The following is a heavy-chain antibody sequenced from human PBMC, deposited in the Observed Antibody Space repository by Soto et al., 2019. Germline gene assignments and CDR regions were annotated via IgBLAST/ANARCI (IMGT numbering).Heavy chain of an antibody. J-gene: IGHJ2*01. V-gene: IGHV3-7*04. Sequence: EVQLVESGGALVQPGGSLRLSCAASGFTFSSYWMSWVRQAPWKGLEWVANINQHGSEKFYVESVKGRFTISRDNAKNSVFLQMSSLRAADTAVYYCARIGHCSDTSYSAAGWYFDFWGRGTLVTVSS. CDR3: ARIGHCSDTSYSAAGWYFDF. CDR1: GFTFSSYW. D-gene: IGHD2-2*01. CDR2: INQHGSEK.